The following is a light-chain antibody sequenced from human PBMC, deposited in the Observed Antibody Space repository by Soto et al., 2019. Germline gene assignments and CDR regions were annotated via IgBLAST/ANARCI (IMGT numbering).Light chain of an antibody. CDR3: QSYDSSLIAHYV. V-gene: IGLV1-40*01. Sequence: QSALTQPPSVSGAPWQRVTISCTGSSSNIGAGYDVHWYQQLPGTAPKLLIYGNSNRPSGVPDRFSGSKSGTSASLAITGLQAEDEADYYCQSYDSSLIAHYVFGTGTKVTVL. CDR2: GNS. J-gene: IGLJ1*01. CDR1: SSNIGAGYD.